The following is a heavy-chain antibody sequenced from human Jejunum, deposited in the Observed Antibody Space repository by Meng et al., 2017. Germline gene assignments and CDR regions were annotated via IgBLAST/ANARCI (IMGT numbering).Heavy chain of an antibody. D-gene: IGHD1-1*01. J-gene: IGHJ4*02. CDR2: KYYESRWYN. CDR3: ASWSHLERHFDH. CDR1: GGSVLSNSVA. V-gene: IGHV6-1*01. Sequence: VQLPQSGPGLVKPSQTLSLACAISGGSVLSNSVAWNWIRQSPSGGVEGLGRKYYESRWYNEYAGSVKSRITVNPDTSKNQLSLHLNSVTPEDTAMYYCASWSHLERHFDHWGQGTLVTVSS.